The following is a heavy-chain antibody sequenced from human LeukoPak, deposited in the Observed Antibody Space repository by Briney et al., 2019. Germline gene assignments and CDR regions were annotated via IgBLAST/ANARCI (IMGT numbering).Heavy chain of an antibody. CDR3: ARDPYGDYGQGAFDI. Sequence: GGSLRLSCAASGFTVSSNYMSWVRQAPGKGLEWVSVIYCGGSTYYSDSVKGRFTISRDNSKNTLYLQMNSLRAEDTAVYYCARDPYGDYGQGAFDIWGQGTMVTVSS. CDR1: GFTVSSNY. CDR2: IYCGGST. D-gene: IGHD4-17*01. V-gene: IGHV3-53*01. J-gene: IGHJ3*02.